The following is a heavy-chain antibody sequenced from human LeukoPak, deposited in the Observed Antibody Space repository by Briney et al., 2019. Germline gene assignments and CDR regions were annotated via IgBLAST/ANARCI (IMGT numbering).Heavy chain of an antibody. CDR2: IYHSGST. Sequence: SETLSLTCTVSGGSISSYYWSWIRQPPGKGLEWIGYIYHSGSTYYNPSLKSRVTISVDRSKNQFSLKLSSVTAADTAVYYCARDRSSTSHAGDDAFDIWGQGTMVTVSS. D-gene: IGHD2-2*01. CDR1: GGSISSYY. CDR3: ARDRSSTSHAGDDAFDI. J-gene: IGHJ3*02. V-gene: IGHV4-59*12.